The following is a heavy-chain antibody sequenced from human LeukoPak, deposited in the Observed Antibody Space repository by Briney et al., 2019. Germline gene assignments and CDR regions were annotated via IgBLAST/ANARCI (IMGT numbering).Heavy chain of an antibody. CDR3: AYWAGTVATFNGPFDF. J-gene: IGHJ4*02. CDR2: ISSSGSTI. D-gene: IGHD4-11*01. CDR1: GFTFSSYE. Sequence: GGSLRLSCAASGFTFSSYEMNWVRQAPGKGLEWVSYISSSGSTIYYADSVKGRFTISRDNAKNSVYLQMNSLRAEDTAVYYCAYWAGTVATFNGPFDFWGRGTRVTVSS. V-gene: IGHV3-48*03.